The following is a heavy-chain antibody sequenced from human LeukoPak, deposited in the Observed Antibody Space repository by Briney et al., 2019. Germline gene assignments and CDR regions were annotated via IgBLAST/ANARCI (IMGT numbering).Heavy chain of an antibody. V-gene: IGHV1-24*01. CDR1: GYTLTELS. Sequence: ASVKVSCKVSGYTLTELSMHWVRQAPGKGLEWMGGFDPEDGETIYAQKFQGRVTMTEDTSTDTAYMELSSLRSEDTAVYYCAVTVGAPYFFDYWGQGTLVTVSS. D-gene: IGHD1-26*01. CDR3: AVTVGAPYFFDY. CDR2: FDPEDGET. J-gene: IGHJ4*02.